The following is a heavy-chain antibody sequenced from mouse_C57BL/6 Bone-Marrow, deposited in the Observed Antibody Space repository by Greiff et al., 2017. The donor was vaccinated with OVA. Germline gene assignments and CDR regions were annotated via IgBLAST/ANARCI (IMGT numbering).Heavy chain of an antibody. CDR2: INPGSGGT. CDR1: GYAFTNYL. CDR3: ARRGAMDY. Sequence: VQLQQSGAELVRPGTSVKLSCKASGYAFTNYLIEWVKQRPGQGLEWIGVINPGSGGTNYNEKFKGKATLTADKSSSTAYMQLSSLTSEDSAVYFCARRGAMDYWGQGTSVTVSS. V-gene: IGHV1-54*01. J-gene: IGHJ4*01.